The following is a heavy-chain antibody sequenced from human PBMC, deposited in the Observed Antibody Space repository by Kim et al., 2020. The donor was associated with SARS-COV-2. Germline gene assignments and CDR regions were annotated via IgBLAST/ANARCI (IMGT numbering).Heavy chain of an antibody. Sequence: GGSLSLSCAASGVTFDSSAMNWVRQAPGKGLEWVAVISYDGRNKDYADSVKGRFTISRDNSKSTLHLQMNSLRVEDTAVYYCARGNYYESVSLSDYYNGMDVWGQGTTVTVSS. V-gene: IGHV3-30*04. CDR3: ARGNYYESVSLSDYYNGMDV. CDR2: ISYDGRNK. J-gene: IGHJ6*02. CDR1: GVTFDSSA. D-gene: IGHD3-10*01.